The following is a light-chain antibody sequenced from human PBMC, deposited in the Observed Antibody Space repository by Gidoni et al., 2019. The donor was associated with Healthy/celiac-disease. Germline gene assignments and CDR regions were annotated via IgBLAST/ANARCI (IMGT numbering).Light chain of an antibody. V-gene: IGKV1-39*01. J-gene: IGKJ2*01. CDR2: AAS. CDR1: QSISSY. Sequence: ITCRASQSISSYLNWYQQKPGQAPKLLIYAASSLQSGVPSRFSGSGSGTDFTLTISSLQPEDFATYYCQQSYSTPYTFGQGTKLEIK. CDR3: QQSYSTPYT.